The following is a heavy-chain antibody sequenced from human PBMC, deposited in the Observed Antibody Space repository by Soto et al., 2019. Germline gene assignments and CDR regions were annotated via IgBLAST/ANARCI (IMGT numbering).Heavy chain of an antibody. J-gene: IGHJ4*02. CDR3: AKDRHAIFGVVPAY. Sequence: SETLSLTCTVSGGSFSGYHWTWIRQPPGKGLEWIGEINHSGSTNYNPSLKSRVTISVDTSRNQFSLNLSSVTAADTAVYYCAKDRHAIFGVVPAYWGQGTLVTVSS. V-gene: IGHV4-34*01. D-gene: IGHD3-3*01. CDR1: GGSFSGYH. CDR2: INHSGST.